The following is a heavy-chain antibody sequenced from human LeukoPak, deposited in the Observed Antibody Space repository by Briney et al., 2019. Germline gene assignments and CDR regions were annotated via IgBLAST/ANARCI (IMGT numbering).Heavy chain of an antibody. D-gene: IGHD2-2*01. CDR1: GYTFTSYG. CDR2: ISAYNGNT. CDR3: AREKKYCSTASCLDY. V-gene: IGHV1-18*01. J-gene: IGHJ4*02. Sequence: GASVKVSCKASGYTFTSYGISWVRQAPGQGLEWMGWISAYNGNTNYAQKLQGRVTMTTDTSTSTAYMGLRSLRSDDTAVYYCAREKKYCSTASCLDYWGQGTLVTVSS.